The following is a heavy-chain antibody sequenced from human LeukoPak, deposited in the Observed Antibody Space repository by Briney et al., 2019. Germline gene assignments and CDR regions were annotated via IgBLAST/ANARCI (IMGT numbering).Heavy chain of an antibody. CDR1: GYTFTGYY. CDR2: INPNRGGT. CDR3: ARDSSAAEYYYYMDV. J-gene: IGHJ6*03. D-gene: IGHD2-2*01. V-gene: IGHV1-2*02. Sequence: ASVKVSCKASGYTFTGYYMHWVRQAPGQGLEWMGLINPNRGGTNYAQKFQGMVTMTRDPSISPAYMELSRLRFDDTAVYYCARDSSAAEYYYYMDVWGKGTTVTVSS.